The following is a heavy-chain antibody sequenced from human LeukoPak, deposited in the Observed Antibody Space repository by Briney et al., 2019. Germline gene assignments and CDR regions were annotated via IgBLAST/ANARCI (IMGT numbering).Heavy chain of an antibody. J-gene: IGHJ5*02. D-gene: IGHD6-19*01. V-gene: IGHV1-8*01. CDR3: ARGRLGSSGWYGGFDP. CDR2: MNPDSGSS. Sequence: ASVKVSCKASGYTFTSYDINWVQQATGQRLEWMRWMNPDSGSSGYGQKFQERVTMTINTNISTAYKQLSSMRSEDTAVYYCARGRLGSSGWYGGFDPWGQGTLVTVSS. CDR1: GYTFTSYD.